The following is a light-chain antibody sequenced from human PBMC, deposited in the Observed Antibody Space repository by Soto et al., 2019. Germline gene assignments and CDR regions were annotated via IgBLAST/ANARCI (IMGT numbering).Light chain of an antibody. J-gene: IGKJ1*01. CDR2: GAS. V-gene: IGKV1-39*01. CDR1: QSISSY. Sequence: EIQMTQSPSSMSASVGDRVTIXXRESQSISSYLNWYQQRPGKAPKFXIYGASNLQSGVPSRFSGSGSGTEFTLTISSLQPEDFATYYCQQGYSISWTFGQGTKVDIK. CDR3: QQGYSISWT.